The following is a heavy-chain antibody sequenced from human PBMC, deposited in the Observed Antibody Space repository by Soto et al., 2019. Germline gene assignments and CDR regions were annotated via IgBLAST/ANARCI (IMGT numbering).Heavy chain of an antibody. D-gene: IGHD6-13*01. Sequence: QVQLVESGGGVVQPGRSLRLSCAASGFTFSSYGMHWVRQAPGKGLEWVAVISYDGSNKYYADSVKGRFTISRDNSKNTLYLQMNSLRAEDTAVYYCASILPIAPEGPGWGQGTLVTVSS. V-gene: IGHV3-30*03. CDR2: ISYDGSNK. CDR1: GFTFSSYG. CDR3: ASILPIAPEGPG. J-gene: IGHJ4*02.